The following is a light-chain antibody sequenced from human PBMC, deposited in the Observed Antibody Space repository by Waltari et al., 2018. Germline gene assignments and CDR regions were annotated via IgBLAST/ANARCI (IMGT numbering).Light chain of an antibody. CDR3: QQYYRSRT. CDR1: QSVLYNSNDKNY. V-gene: IGKV4-1*01. CDR2: WAS. J-gene: IGKJ1*01. Sequence: DIVMTQSPDSLAVSLGERATINCRSSQSVLYNSNDKNYLAWYQQKPGQPPRLLLYWASVRESGVSDRVSGSGSGTDFTLTISSLQPEDVAVYYCQQYYRSRTFGQGTKVEIK.